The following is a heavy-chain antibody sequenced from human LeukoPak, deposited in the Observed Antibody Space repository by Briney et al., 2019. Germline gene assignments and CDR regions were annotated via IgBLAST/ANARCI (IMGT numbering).Heavy chain of an antibody. Sequence: PGGSLRLSCATSGFTFSSYTMNWVRQAPGKGLEWVSGISGSDGSTYYADSVKGRFTISRDNSKNTLYLQMNSLRVEGTAAYYCAKDPPGAGPDFDCWGQGTLVTVSS. CDR1: GFTFSSYT. CDR2: ISGSDGST. CDR3: AKDPPGAGPDFDC. J-gene: IGHJ4*02. D-gene: IGHD6-19*01. V-gene: IGHV3-23*01.